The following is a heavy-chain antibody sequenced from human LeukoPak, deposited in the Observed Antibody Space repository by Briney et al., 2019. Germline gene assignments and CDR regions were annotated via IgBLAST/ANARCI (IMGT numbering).Heavy chain of an antibody. J-gene: IGHJ4*02. V-gene: IGHV3-48*01. CDR2: ISSSSSTI. D-gene: IGHD3-22*01. CDR3: ARDRYFGYDSSGYYEFYRYFDY. CDR1: GFTFSSYS. Sequence: GGSLRLSCAASGFTFSSYSMNWVRQAPGKGLEWVSYISSSSSTIYYADSVKGRFTISRDNAKNSLYLQMNSLRAEDTAVYYCARDRYFGYDSSGYYEFYRYFDYWGQGTLVTVSS.